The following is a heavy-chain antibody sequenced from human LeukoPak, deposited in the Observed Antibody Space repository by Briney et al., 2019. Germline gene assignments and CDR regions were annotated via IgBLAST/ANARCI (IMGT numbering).Heavy chain of an antibody. CDR3: ARGSQGGHYYDSII. V-gene: IGHV1-8*01. J-gene: IGHJ4*02. CDR2: MNPNSGNT. D-gene: IGHD3-22*01. CDR1: GYTFTSYD. Sequence: ASVKVSCKASGYTFTSYDINWVRQATGQGPEWMGWMNPNSGNTGYAQKFQGRVTMTRNTSISTAYMELSSLRSEDTAVYYCARGSQGGHYYDSIIWGQGTLVTVSS.